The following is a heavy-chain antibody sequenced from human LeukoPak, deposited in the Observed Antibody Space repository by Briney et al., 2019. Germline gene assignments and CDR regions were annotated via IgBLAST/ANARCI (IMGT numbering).Heavy chain of an antibody. J-gene: IGHJ4*02. D-gene: IGHD1-26*01. Sequence: SETLSLTCTVSGGSISSYYWSWIRQPPGKGLEWIGYVYYTGITNYNPSLKSRVTISVDTSENQFSLKLSSVTAADTAVYYCARFPSGNFDYWGQGTLVTVSS. CDR3: ARFPSGNFDY. V-gene: IGHV4-59*01. CDR1: GGSISSYY. CDR2: VYYTGIT.